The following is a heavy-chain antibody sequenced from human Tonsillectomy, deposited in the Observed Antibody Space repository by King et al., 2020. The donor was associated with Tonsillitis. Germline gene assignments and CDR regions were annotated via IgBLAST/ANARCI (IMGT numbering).Heavy chain of an antibody. V-gene: IGHV1-2*02. Sequence: QLVQSGAEVKKPGASVKVSCKASGYTFTVYYMHWVRQAPGQGLEWMGWIKPNSGGTNYAQKFQGRVTMTRDTSISTAYMELSRLRSDDTAVYYCARGAPSSTWDLGIWGQGTMVTVSS. CDR2: IKPNSGGT. D-gene: IGHD6-13*01. CDR1: GYTFTVYY. J-gene: IGHJ3*02. CDR3: ARGAPSSTWDLGI.